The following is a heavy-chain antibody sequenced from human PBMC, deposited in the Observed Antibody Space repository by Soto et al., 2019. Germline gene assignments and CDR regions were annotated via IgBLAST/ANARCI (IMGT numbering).Heavy chain of an antibody. V-gene: IGHV1-69*02. CDR2: IIPILGIA. Sequence: GASVKVSCKASGGTFSSYTISWVRQAPGRGLEWMGRIIPILGIANYAQKFQGRVTITADKSTSTAYMELSSLRSEDTAVYYCATRYNWNYDLGWGPQNYYYYYYMDVWGKGTTVTVSS. D-gene: IGHD1-7*01. J-gene: IGHJ6*03. CDR3: ATRYNWNYDLGWGPQNYYYYYYMDV. CDR1: GGTFSSYT.